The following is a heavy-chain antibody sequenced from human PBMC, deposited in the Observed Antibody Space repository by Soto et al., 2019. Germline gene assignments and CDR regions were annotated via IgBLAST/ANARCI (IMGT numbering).Heavy chain of an antibody. V-gene: IGHV4-59*01. CDR1: GGSISDYY. J-gene: IGHJ5*02. D-gene: IGHD1-20*01. Sequence: PSETLSLTCSVSGGSISDYYWSWIRQPPGQGLEWIGYIYHSGRTNYNPSLRSRVTISVDTSKTQFSLKLSSVTAADTAVYFRARNKYNNSWERDWFDPWGQGTLVTVSS. CDR2: IYHSGRT. CDR3: ARNKYNNSWERDWFDP.